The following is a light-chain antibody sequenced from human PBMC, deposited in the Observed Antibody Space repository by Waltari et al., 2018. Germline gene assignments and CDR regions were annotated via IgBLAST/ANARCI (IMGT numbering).Light chain of an antibody. CDR2: DAS. V-gene: IGKV1-33*01. CDR1: HDISNY. Sequence: DIVMTQSPSSLSASVGDRVTITCQASHDISNYLNWYHKKPGKAPKLLIYDASNLETGVPSRFSGSGSGTDFSFTISSLQPEDIATYYCQQFDNLVYTFGQGTKLEIK. CDR3: QQFDNLVYT. J-gene: IGKJ2*01.